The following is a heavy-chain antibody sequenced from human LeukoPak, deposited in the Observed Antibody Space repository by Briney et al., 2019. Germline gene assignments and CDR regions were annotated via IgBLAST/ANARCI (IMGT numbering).Heavy chain of an antibody. J-gene: IGHJ4*02. Sequence: SETLSLTCTVSGGSISSSSYYWGWIRQPPGKGLEWIGSIYYSGSTYYNPSLKSRVTISVDTSKNQFSLKLSSVTAADTAVYYCAGSPIAVAGPFDYWGQGTLVTVS. V-gene: IGHV4-39*01. D-gene: IGHD6-19*01. CDR1: GGSISSSSYY. CDR2: IYYSGST. CDR3: AGSPIAVAGPFDY.